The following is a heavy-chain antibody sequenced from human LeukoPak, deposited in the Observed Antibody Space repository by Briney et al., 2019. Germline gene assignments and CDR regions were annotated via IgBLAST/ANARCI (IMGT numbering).Heavy chain of an antibody. CDR2: IRSKANSYAT. J-gene: IGHJ6*02. V-gene: IGHV3-73*01. CDR3: TRREMATTYYYYGMDV. Sequence: GGSLRLSCAASGFTFSGSAMHWVRQASGKGLEWVGRIRSKANSYATAYAASVKGRFTISRDDSKNTAYLQMNSLKTEDTAVYYYTRREMATTYYYYGMDVWGQGTTVTVSS. D-gene: IGHD5-24*01. CDR1: GFTFSGSA.